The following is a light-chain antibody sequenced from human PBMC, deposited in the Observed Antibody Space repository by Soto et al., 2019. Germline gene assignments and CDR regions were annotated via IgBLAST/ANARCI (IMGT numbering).Light chain of an antibody. CDR3: SSFGARNNV. Sequence: QSALTQPPSASGSPGQSVTISCTGTSGDVGTYNYVSWYQQHPGKAPKLIIYEVTKWPSGVPDRFSGSKSGNTASLTVSGLQAEDEADYYCSSFGARNNVFGTGTKLTVL. V-gene: IGLV2-8*01. CDR2: EVT. J-gene: IGLJ1*01. CDR1: SGDVGTYNY.